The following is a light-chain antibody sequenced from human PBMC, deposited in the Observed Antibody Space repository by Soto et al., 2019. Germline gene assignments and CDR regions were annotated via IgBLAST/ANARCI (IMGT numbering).Light chain of an antibody. CDR2: GVF. CDR1: KSDIGVYDL. J-gene: IGLJ1*01. Sequence: QSVLAQPPSASGSPGQSVTISCTGTKSDIGVYDLVSWYQHLPGKAPRLFFYGVFQRPSGVPDRFSGSKSGNTASLTVSGLQAADEADYFCKSYAGSNTYVIGSGSKVTGL. CDR3: KSYAGSNTYV. V-gene: IGLV2-8*01.